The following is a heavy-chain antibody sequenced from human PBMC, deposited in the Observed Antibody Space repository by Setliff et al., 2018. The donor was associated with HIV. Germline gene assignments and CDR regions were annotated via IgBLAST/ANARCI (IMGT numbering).Heavy chain of an antibody. CDR2: FHSSGST. Sequence: SETLSLTCNVSAGSFTSSNYYWGWIRQPPGKALEWIGSFHSSGSTSYSPSLRSRVTIFVDTSKNQFSLELTSVTAADTAVYYCARPLTTSFNFWRDAFAIWGQGTLVTVS. CDR1: AGSFTSSNYY. D-gene: IGHD3-3*01. CDR3: ARPLTTSFNFWRDAFAI. J-gene: IGHJ3*02. V-gene: IGHV4-39*01.